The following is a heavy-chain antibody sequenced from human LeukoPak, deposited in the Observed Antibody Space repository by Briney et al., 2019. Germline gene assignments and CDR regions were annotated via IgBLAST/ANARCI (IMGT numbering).Heavy chain of an antibody. CDR1: GYTFTSYD. CDR3: ARGHDDSSGYYIDY. CDR2: MNPNSGNT. J-gene: IGHJ4*02. Sequence: ASVKVSCKASGYTFTSYDINWVRQATGQGLEWMGWMNPNSGNTGYAQKFQGRVTITRNTSISTAYMELSSLRSEDTAVYYCARGHDDSSGYYIDYWGQGTLVTVSS. D-gene: IGHD3-22*01. V-gene: IGHV1-8*03.